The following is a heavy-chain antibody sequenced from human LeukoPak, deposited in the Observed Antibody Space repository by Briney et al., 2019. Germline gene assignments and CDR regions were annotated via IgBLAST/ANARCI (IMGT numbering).Heavy chain of an antibody. CDR1: GASVNSGSSY. CDR2: IYYSGST. V-gene: IGHV4-31*03. D-gene: IGHD5-24*01. Sequence: SETLSLTCTVSGASVNSGSSYWSWIRQHPGKGLEWIGNIYYSGSTYYNPSLKSRVTISVDTSKNQFSLKLSSVTAADTAVYYCARGELPNSRFDPWGQGTLVTVSS. J-gene: IGHJ5*02. CDR3: ARGELPNSRFDP.